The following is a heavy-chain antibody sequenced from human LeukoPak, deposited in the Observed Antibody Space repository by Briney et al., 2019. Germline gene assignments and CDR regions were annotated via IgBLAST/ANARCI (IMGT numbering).Heavy chain of an antibody. CDR1: GFTFSTYS. J-gene: IGHJ4*02. CDR2: ISSSSAYK. Sequence: GGSLRLSCAASGFTFSTYSMTWVRQAPGKGLEWVSSISSSSAYKYYADSVKGRFTISRDNSMNTLYLQMGSLRAEDMAVYYCARGGQSKYDSSGYLNYFDYWGQGTLVTVSS. D-gene: IGHD3-22*01. CDR3: ARGGQSKYDSSGYLNYFDY. V-gene: IGHV3-21*01.